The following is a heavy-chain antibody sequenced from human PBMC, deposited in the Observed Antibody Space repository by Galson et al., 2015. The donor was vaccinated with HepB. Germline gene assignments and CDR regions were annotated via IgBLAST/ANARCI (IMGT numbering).Heavy chain of an antibody. D-gene: IGHD2-21*01. CDR1: GFAFRSYN. V-gene: IGHV3-48*03. J-gene: IGHJ4*02. Sequence: SLRLSCAASGFAFRSYNMHGARQAPGRGLEWVAFIRKDGNSKQYGDSVTGRFTTSRDNAKNSLYLQMNNLRDEDTAVYYCVGDGGGVFYFVYWGQGTLVTVSS. CDR3: VGDGGGVFYFVY. CDR2: IRKDGNSK.